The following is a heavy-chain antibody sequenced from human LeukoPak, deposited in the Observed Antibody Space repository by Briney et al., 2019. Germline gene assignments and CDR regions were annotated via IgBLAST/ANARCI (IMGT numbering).Heavy chain of an antibody. V-gene: IGHV1-69*13. D-gene: IGHD5-24*01. J-gene: IGHJ5*02. CDR3: AGVEMATANWFDP. CDR1: GYTFTSYG. CDR2: IIPIFGTA. Sequence: SVKVSCKASGYTFTSYGISWVRQAPGQGLEWMGGIIPIFGTANYAQKFQGRVTITADESTSTAYMELSSLRSEDTAVYYCAGVEMATANWFDPWGQGTLVTVSS.